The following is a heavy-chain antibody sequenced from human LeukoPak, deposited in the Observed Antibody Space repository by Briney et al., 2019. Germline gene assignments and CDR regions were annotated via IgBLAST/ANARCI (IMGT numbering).Heavy chain of an antibody. CDR2: INPNSGGT. Sequence: GASVKVSCKASGYTFTGYYMHWVRQAPGQGLELMGWINPNSGGTNYAQKFKGRVTMTRDTSISTAYMELSRLRSDDTAVYYCARDYYDSSGYTRFDPWGQGTLVTVSS. CDR1: GYTFTGYY. CDR3: ARDYYDSSGYTRFDP. J-gene: IGHJ5*02. V-gene: IGHV1-2*02. D-gene: IGHD3-22*01.